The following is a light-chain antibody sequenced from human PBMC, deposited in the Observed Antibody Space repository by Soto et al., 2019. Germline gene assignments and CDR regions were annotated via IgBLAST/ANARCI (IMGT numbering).Light chain of an antibody. CDR3: QQYGNSPWT. Sequence: EVVLTQSPGTLSLSPGERATLSCRASQSVSSSYLAWYQQNPGQAPRLLIYGASSRATGIPDRFRGSGSGTDFTLTISRLEPEDIAVYYCQQYGNSPWTFGQGTKVEIK. V-gene: IGKV3-20*01. CDR1: QSVSSSY. J-gene: IGKJ1*01. CDR2: GAS.